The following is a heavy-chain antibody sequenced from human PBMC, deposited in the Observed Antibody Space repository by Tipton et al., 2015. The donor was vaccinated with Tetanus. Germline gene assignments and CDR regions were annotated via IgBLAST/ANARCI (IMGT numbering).Heavy chain of an antibody. J-gene: IGHJ3*02. V-gene: IGHV4-39*01. CDR3: AREEEIVVGFTFDI. CDR2: IYYSGST. D-gene: IGHD3-22*01. CDR1: GGSISSSSYY. Sequence: TLSLTCTVSGGSISSSSYYWGWICQPPGKGLEWIGSIYYSGSTYYNPSLKSRVTISVDTSKNQFSLKLSSVTAADTAVYYCAREEEIVVGFTFDIWGQGTMVTVSS.